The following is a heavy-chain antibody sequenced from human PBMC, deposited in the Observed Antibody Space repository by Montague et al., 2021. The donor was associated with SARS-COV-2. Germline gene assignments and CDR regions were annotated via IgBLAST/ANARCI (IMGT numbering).Heavy chain of an antibody. CDR3: ARATAGSYYYGMDV. D-gene: IGHD4-17*01. CDR2: ISYDGSNK. Sequence: SLRLSCAASGFTFSSYAMHWVRQAPGKGLEWVAVISYDGSNKYYADSVKGRFTISRDNSKNTLYLQMNSLRAEDTAAYYCARATAGSYYYGMDVWGQGTTVTVSS. J-gene: IGHJ6*02. V-gene: IGHV3-30*04. CDR1: GFTFSSYA.